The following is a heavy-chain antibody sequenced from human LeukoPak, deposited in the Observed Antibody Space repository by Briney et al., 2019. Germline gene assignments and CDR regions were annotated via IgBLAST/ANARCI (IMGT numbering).Heavy chain of an antibody. CDR1: GGTFSGYA. V-gene: IGHV1-69*01. CDR3: ASNGIVGATTLDY. D-gene: IGHD1-26*01. J-gene: IGHJ4*02. CDR2: IIPIFGTA. Sequence: SVKVSCKASGGTFSGYAISWVRQAPGQGLEWMGGIIPIFGTANYAQKFQGRVTITADESTSTAYMELSSLRSEDTAVYYCASNGIVGATTLDYWGQGTLVTVSS.